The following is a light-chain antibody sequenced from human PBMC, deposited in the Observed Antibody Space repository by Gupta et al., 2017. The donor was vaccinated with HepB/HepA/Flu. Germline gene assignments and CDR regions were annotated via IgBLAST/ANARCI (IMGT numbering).Light chain of an antibody. CDR3: QQYNSFPLT. J-gene: IGKJ4*01. CDR1: QGISTW. Sequence: IQLTQSPSSLSASVGDRVTITCRASQGISTWLVWYQQKPGEAPRSLIYAASTLQSGVPSRFSGSGSGTDFTLTISSLQPEDFATYYCQQYNSFPLTFGGGTKVEIK. V-gene: IGKV1D-16*01. CDR2: AAS.